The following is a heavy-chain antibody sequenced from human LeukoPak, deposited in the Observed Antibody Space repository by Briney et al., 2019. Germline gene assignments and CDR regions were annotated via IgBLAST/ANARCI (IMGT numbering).Heavy chain of an antibody. V-gene: IGHV3-21*01. Sequence: GGSLRLSCAASGFTFSSYAMSWVRQAPGKGLEWVSSISSSSSYIYYADSVKGRFTISRDNAKNSLYLQMNSLRAEDTAVYYCARARAAAGIGYYYYYMDVWGKGTTVTISS. CDR3: ARARAAAGIGYYYYYMDV. CDR1: GFTFSSYA. D-gene: IGHD6-13*01. J-gene: IGHJ6*03. CDR2: ISSSSSYI.